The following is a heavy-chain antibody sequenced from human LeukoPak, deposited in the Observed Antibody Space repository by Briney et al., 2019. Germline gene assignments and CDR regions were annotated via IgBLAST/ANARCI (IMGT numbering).Heavy chain of an antibody. J-gene: IGHJ5*01. CDR2: INPRNGAT. V-gene: IGHV1-2*02. CDR1: GYTFTSYY. Sequence: ASVKVSCKASGYTFTSYYIHWVRQAPGQGPDWMGYINPRNGATNYSQKFQGGLTMTRDTSISTAYMEVSSLKSDDTAVYYCARDTRDTGGSYDSWGQGTLLTVSS. D-gene: IGHD2-8*02. CDR3: ARDTRDTGGSYDS.